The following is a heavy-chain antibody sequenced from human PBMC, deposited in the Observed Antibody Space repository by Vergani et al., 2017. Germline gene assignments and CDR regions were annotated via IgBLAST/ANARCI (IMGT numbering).Heavy chain of an antibody. J-gene: IGHJ3*02. CDR3: ATDHFSGTSCYVCAFDI. CDR1: GYTFTSYD. V-gene: IGHV1-8*01. CDR2: MKPNSGNT. Sequence: QVQLVQSGTEVKKPGASVKLSCKASGYTFTSYDMNGVRQSTGQGVEGMGWMKPNSGNTGYAQKFQGRVTMTSNTSISTAYMELSSLRSEDTTVYYCATDHFSGTSCYVCAFDIWGQGTMVTVAS. D-gene: IGHD2-2*01.